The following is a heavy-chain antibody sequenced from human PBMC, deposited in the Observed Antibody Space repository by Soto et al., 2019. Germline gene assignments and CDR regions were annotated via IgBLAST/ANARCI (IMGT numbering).Heavy chain of an antibody. CDR1: GGTFSSYA. Sequence: ASVKVSCKASGGTFSSYAISWVRQAPGQGLEWMGGIIPIFGTANYAQKFQGRVTITADESTSTAYMELSSLRSEDTAVYYCARGVYSSGFPNYYYGMDVWGQGTTVTVSS. CDR3: ARGVYSSGFPNYYYGMDV. D-gene: IGHD6-19*01. CDR2: IIPIFGTA. J-gene: IGHJ6*02. V-gene: IGHV1-69*13.